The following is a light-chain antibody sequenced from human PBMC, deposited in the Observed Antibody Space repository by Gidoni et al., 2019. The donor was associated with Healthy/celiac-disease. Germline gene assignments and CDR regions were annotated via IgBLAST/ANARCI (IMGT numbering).Light chain of an antibody. Sequence: DIQMTQSPSSLSASVGDRVTITCQASQDISNYLNWYQQKPGKAPKLLTYDASNLETGVPSRFSGSGSGTDFTFTISSLQPEDIATYYCQQYDNLPITFGQXTRLEIK. CDR1: QDISNY. J-gene: IGKJ5*01. CDR2: DAS. CDR3: QQYDNLPIT. V-gene: IGKV1-33*01.